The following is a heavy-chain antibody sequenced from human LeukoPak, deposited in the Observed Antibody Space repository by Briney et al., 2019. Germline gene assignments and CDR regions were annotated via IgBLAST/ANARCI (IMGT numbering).Heavy chain of an antibody. Sequence: GRSLRLSWAASGFTFSSYGMHWVRQAPGKGLEWVAVISYDGSNKYYADSVKGRFTISRDNSKNTLYLQMNSLRAEDTAVYYCAKFIAAAGTVDFDYWGQGTLVTVSS. CDR1: GFTFSSYG. CDR3: AKFIAAAGTVDFDY. D-gene: IGHD6-13*01. V-gene: IGHV3-30*18. J-gene: IGHJ4*02. CDR2: ISYDGSNK.